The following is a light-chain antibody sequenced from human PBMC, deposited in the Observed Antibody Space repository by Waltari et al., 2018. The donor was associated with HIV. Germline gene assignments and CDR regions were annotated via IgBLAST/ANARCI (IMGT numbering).Light chain of an antibody. CDR2: EVS. Sequence: QSALTQPASVSRSRGQSITLPCPGTNTEIGSSHLVSWYQPPPGDAPKLIIYEVSYRPSGVSDRFSGSKSINAASLTISGLQADDEADYYCCSYTSAATWVFGGGTKVTVL. V-gene: IGLV2-14*01. CDR3: CSYTSAATWV. J-gene: IGLJ3*02. CDR1: NTEIGSSHL.